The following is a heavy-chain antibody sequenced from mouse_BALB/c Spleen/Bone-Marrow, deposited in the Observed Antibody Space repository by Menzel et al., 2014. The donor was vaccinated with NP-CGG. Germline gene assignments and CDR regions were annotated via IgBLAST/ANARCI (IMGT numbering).Heavy chain of an antibody. CDR3: ARNWDVGFAY. CDR1: GFDFSRYW. J-gene: IGHJ3*01. V-gene: IGHV4-1*02. CDR2: INPDSSTI. Sequence: EVQLVESGGGLVQPGGSLKLSYAASGFDFSRYWMSWVRPAPGRGLEWIGEINPDSSTINYTPSLKDKFIISRDNAKNXLXXQMSKVRSEDTARYYCARNWDVGFAYWGQGTLVTVSA. D-gene: IGHD4-1*01.